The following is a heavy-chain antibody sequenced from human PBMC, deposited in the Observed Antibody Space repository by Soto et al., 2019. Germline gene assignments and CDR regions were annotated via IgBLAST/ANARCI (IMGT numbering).Heavy chain of an antibody. CDR2: ISAYNGNT. D-gene: IGHD4-17*01. V-gene: IGHV1-18*04. Sequence: QVQLVQSGAEVKKPGASVKVSCKASGYTFTSYGISWVRQAPGQGLEWMGWISAYNGNTNYAQKLQGRVTMTTDTATSTAYMELRSLRSDDTAVYYCARNRDYGDYPSSGMDVWGQGTTVTVSS. CDR1: GYTFTSYG. J-gene: IGHJ6*02. CDR3: ARNRDYGDYPSSGMDV.